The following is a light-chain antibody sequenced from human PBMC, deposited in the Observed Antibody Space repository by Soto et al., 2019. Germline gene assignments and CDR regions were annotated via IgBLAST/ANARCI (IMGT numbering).Light chain of an antibody. Sequence: QSALTQPPSVSGSPGQSVTISCTGTSTDVGSYNRVSWYQQPPGTAPKLMISEVGNRPSGVPDRFSGSKSGNTASLTISGLQAEDEADYYCSSYTSSNTLVFGGGTKVTVL. CDR2: EVG. V-gene: IGLV2-18*02. CDR1: STDVGSYNR. CDR3: SSYTSSNTLV. J-gene: IGLJ2*01.